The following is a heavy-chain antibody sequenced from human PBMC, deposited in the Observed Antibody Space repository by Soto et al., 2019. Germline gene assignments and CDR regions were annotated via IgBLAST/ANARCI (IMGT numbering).Heavy chain of an antibody. CDR1: GDSISTRSNY. Sequence: QLQLQESGPGLVKPSETLSLTCTVSGDSISTRSNYWAWIRQPPGKGLEWIGSIYYTGGTYYNPSLKSRVTLFLDTSKIQFSLNLSSVTAADTAVYYCAREGPPIRAHNPPEYFQHWGQGTPLTVSS. CDR2: IYYTGGT. J-gene: IGHJ1*01. V-gene: IGHV4-39*02. CDR3: AREGPPIRAHNPPEYFQH.